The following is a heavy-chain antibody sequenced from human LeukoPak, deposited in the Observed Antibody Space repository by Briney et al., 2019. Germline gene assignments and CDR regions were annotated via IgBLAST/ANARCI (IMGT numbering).Heavy chain of an antibody. J-gene: IGHJ4*02. CDR1: GGSISSYY. V-gene: IGHV4-34*01. CDR2: INHSGST. D-gene: IGHD4-17*01. Sequence: SETPSLTCTVSGGSISSYYWSWIRQPPGKGLEWIGEINHSGSTNYNPSLKSRVTISVDTSKNQFSLKLSSVTAADTAVYYCARGSTDYGDYVLYFDYWGQGTLVTVSS. CDR3: ARGSTDYGDYVLYFDY.